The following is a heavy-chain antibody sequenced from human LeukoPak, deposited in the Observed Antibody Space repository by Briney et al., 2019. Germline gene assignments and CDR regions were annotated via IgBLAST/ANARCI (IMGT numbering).Heavy chain of an antibody. V-gene: IGHV5-51*01. Sequence: GESLKISCKVSGHRFTSFWIGWVRQMPGRGLEWVGMIYPGDSDTIYSPSFQGHVTMSADKSISNAYLQWGSLKASDTAMYYCARLRKYTSGWYYEYWGQGTLVTVSS. J-gene: IGHJ4*02. CDR3: ARLRKYTSGWYYEY. D-gene: IGHD6-19*01. CDR2: IYPGDSDT. CDR1: GHRFTSFW.